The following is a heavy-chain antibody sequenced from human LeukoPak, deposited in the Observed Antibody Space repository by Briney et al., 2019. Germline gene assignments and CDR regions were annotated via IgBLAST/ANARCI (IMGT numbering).Heavy chain of an antibody. CDR3: ARSWGRNYDYVWGSYPFFDY. V-gene: IGHV1-18*01. CDR1: GYTFTSYG. D-gene: IGHD3-16*01. Sequence: ASVKVSCKASGYTFTSYGISWVRQAPGQGLEWMGWISAYNGNTNYAQKLQGRVTMTTDTSTSTAYMELRSLRSDDTAVYYCARSWGRNYDYVWGSYPFFDYWGQGTLVTVSS. CDR2: ISAYNGNT. J-gene: IGHJ4*02.